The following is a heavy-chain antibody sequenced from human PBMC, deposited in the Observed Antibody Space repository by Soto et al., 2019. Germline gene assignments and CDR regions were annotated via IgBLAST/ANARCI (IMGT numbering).Heavy chain of an antibody. Sequence: EVQLVESGGGLIQPGGSLRLSCAASGFTVSSNYMSWVRQAPGKGLEWVSVIYSGGSTYYADSVKGRFTISRDNSKNTLYLQINSLRAEDTAGYDCARDRVESGYPEYFQHWGQGTLVTVSS. V-gene: IGHV3-53*01. J-gene: IGHJ1*01. CDR3: ARDRVESGYPEYFQH. CDR2: IYSGGST. D-gene: IGHD3-22*01. CDR1: GFTVSSNY.